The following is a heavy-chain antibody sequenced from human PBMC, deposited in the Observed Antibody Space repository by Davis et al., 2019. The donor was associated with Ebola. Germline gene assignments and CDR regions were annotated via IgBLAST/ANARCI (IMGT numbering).Heavy chain of an antibody. J-gene: IGHJ3*02. CDR2: IIPILGIA. CDR1: GGTFSSYA. CDR3: ARTIVASPFDI. D-gene: IGHD2-15*01. Sequence: AASVKVSCKASGGTFSSYAISWVRQAPGQGLEWMGRIIPILGIANYAQKLQGRVTMTTDTSTSTAYMELRSLRSDDTAVYYCARTIVASPFDIWGQGTMVTVSS. V-gene: IGHV1-69*04.